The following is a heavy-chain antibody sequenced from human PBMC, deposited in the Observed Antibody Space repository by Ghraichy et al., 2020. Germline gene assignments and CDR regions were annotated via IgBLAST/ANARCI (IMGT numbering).Heavy chain of an antibody. CDR2: INPNSGGT. D-gene: IGHD5-24*01. Sequence: ASVKVSCKASGYTFTGYYMHWVRQAPGQGLEWMGWINPNSGGTNYAQKFQGWVTMTRDTSISTAYMELSRLRSDDTAVYYCARELVGRDGHPTWDYWGQGTLVTVSS. V-gene: IGHV1-2*04. J-gene: IGHJ4*02. CDR1: GYTFTGYY. CDR3: ARELVGRDGHPTWDY.